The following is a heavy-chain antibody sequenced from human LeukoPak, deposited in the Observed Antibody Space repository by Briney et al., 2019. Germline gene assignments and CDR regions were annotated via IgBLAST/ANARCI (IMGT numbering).Heavy chain of an antibody. V-gene: IGHV1-2*02. CDR3: ARSELERRRGYAFDI. J-gene: IGHJ3*02. Sequence: ASVKVSCKASGYTFTGYYMHWVRQAPGQGLEWMGWINPNSGGTNYAQKFQGRGTMTRDTSISTAYMELSRLRSDDTAVYYCARSELERRRGYAFDIWGQGTMVTVSS. CDR1: GYTFTGYY. CDR2: INPNSGGT. D-gene: IGHD1-1*01.